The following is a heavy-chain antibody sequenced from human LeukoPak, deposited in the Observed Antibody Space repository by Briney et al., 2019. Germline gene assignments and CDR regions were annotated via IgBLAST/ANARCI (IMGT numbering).Heavy chain of an antibody. CDR3: ARDFGGSNYYAFDI. CDR2: ISSNGGST. CDR1: GFTFSSYA. J-gene: IGHJ3*02. Sequence: GGSLRLSCAASGFTFSSYAMHWVRQAPGKGLEYVSAISSNGGSTYYANSVKGRFTISRDNSKNTLYLQMGSLRAEDTAVYYCARDFGGSNYYAFDIWGQGTMVTVSS. V-gene: IGHV3-64*01. D-gene: IGHD1-26*01.